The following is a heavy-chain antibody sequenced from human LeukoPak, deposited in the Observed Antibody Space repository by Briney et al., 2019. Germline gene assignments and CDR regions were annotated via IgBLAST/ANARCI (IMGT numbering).Heavy chain of an antibody. CDR2: IYYSGST. D-gene: IGHD3-10*01. CDR1: GGSISNYD. J-gene: IGHJ5*02. V-gene: IGHV4-59*08. Sequence: SETLSLTCTVSGGSISNYDWSWIRQPAGKGLEWIGYIYYSGSTNYNPSLKSRVTISVDTSKNQFSLKLSSVTAADTAVYYCARTPLGIPDRGWFDPWGQGTLVTVSS. CDR3: ARTPLGIPDRGWFDP.